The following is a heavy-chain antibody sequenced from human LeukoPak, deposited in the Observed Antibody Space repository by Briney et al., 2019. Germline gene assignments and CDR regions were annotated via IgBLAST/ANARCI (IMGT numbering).Heavy chain of an antibody. Sequence: SETLSLTCTVSGGSISSYFWSWIRQPPGKGLEWIGYINYSGSSDYNPSLKSRVTFSVDKSKNQFSLRLGSVTAADTAVYYCGRRTYYDTLTGYNYWYFDLWGRGTLVTVSS. J-gene: IGHJ2*01. D-gene: IGHD3-9*01. CDR2: INYSGSS. CDR1: GGSISSYF. CDR3: GRRTYYDTLTGYNYWYFDL. V-gene: IGHV4-59*01.